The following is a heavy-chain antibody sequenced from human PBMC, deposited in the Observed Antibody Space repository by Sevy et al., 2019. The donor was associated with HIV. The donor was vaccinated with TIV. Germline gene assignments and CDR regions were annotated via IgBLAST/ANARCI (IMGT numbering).Heavy chain of an antibody. J-gene: IGHJ4*02. CDR3: TKGDMVRGVVINYFDY. D-gene: IGHD3-10*01. CDR2: ISWNRGKI. V-gene: IGHV3-9*01. Sequence: GGSLRLSCAASGFTFDDYAMHWVRQAPGKGLEWVSGISWNRGKIDYADSVKGRFTMSRDNAKNSLYLQMNSLGAEDTALYYCTKGDMVRGVVINYFDYWGQGTLVTVSS. CDR1: GFTFDDYA.